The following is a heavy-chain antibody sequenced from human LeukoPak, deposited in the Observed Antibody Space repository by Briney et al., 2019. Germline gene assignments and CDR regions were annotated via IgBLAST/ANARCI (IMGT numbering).Heavy chain of an antibody. CDR2: IYSGGST. CDR3: ARDRVRGVTDY. Sequence: PGGSLRLSCAASGFTVSSNYMSWVRQAPGKGLEWVSVIYSGGSTYYADSVKGRFTISRDNSKNTLYLQMNSLRAEDTAVYYCARDRVRGVTDYWGQGTLVTVSS. D-gene: IGHD3-10*01. CDR1: GFTVSSNY. V-gene: IGHV3-53*01. J-gene: IGHJ4*02.